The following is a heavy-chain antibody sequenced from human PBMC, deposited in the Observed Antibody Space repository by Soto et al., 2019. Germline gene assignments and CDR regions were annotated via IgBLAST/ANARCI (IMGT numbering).Heavy chain of an antibody. Sequence: GGSLSLSCAASGFTFSNYGKSWVRQAPGKGLEWVSVMSGSGDDAYYADSVKGRFTISRDNSKNMLYLQMNSLRAEDTAVYFCAKKVTIYAVDPADYWGQGTQVTVSS. V-gene: IGHV3-23*01. CDR1: GFTFSNYG. CDR3: AKKVTIYAVDPADY. D-gene: IGHD3-3*01. J-gene: IGHJ4*02. CDR2: MSGSGDDA.